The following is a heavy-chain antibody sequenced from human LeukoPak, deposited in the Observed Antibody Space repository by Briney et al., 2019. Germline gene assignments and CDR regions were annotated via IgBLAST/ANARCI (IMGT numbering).Heavy chain of an antibody. J-gene: IGHJ4*02. D-gene: IGHD5-24*01. CDR1: GFTFSTYG. CDR3: AIGGKEMAGTPLDY. Sequence: GGSLRLSCAASGFTFSTYGMHWVRQAPGKGLEWVALISYDGINQYYADSVRGRFTISRDNSKNTLYLQMNSLRVEDTAVYYCAIGGKEMAGTPLDYWGRGTLVTVSS. CDR2: ISYDGINQ. V-gene: IGHV3-30*03.